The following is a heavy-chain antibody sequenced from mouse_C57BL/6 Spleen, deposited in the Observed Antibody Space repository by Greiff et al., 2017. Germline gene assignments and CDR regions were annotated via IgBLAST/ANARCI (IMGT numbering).Heavy chain of an antibody. CDR1: GYTFTDYH. CDR2: INPNNGGT. D-gene: IGHD2-2*01. J-gene: IGHJ3*01. Sequence: VQLQQSGPELVKPGASVKIPCKASGYTFTDYHMDWVKQSHGKSLEWIGDINPNNGGTIYTEKFTGKATLTVDKSSSTAYMALRSLTSEDTAVYYCARGIYYGYDGGPFAYWGQGTLVTVSA. V-gene: IGHV1-18*01. CDR3: ARGIYYGYDGGPFAY.